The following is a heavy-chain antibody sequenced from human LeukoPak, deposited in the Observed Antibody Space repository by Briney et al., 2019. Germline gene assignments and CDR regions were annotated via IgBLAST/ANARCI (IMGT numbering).Heavy chain of an antibody. V-gene: IGHV4-39*01. J-gene: IGHJ6*03. Sequence: SETLSLTCTVSGGSISSSSYYWGWIRRPPGKGLEWIGTIYYSGRTYYNPSLKSRATISVDTSKRQFSLKLTSVNAADTAVYYCARQLAGTEYMDIWGKGTTVTISS. D-gene: IGHD1-14*01. CDR3: ARQLAGTEYMDI. CDR2: IYYSGRT. CDR1: GGSISSSSYY.